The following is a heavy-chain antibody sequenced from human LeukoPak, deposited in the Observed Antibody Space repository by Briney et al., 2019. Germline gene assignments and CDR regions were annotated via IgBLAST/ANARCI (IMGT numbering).Heavy chain of an antibody. D-gene: IGHD3-22*01. V-gene: IGHV4-4*02. J-gene: IGHJ4*02. Sequence: SETLSLTCAVSGDSISNDNWWSWVRQPPGKGLEWIGEIHHSGNTNYNPSLRSRVTTSMDKSKNHVSLKVNSVTAADTAVYYCVRGAGSIYSDRGGIRGYFDYWGQGALVTVSS. CDR3: VRGAGSIYSDRGGIRGYFDY. CDR1: GDSISNDNW. CDR2: IHHSGNT.